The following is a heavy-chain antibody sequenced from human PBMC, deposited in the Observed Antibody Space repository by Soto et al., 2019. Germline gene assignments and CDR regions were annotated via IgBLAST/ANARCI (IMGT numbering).Heavy chain of an antibody. CDR2: IIPIFGTA. D-gene: IGHD4-4*01. V-gene: IGHV1-69*01. CDR1: GGTFSSYA. J-gene: IGHJ6*02. CDR3: ARVREALQPYDVYYYGMDV. Sequence: QVQLVQSGAEVKKPGSSVKVSCKASGGTFSSYAISWVRQAPGQGLEWMGGIIPIFGTANYAQKFQGRVTITADESTSTAYMELSSLRSEDTAVYYCARVREALQPYDVYYYGMDVWGQGTTVTVSS.